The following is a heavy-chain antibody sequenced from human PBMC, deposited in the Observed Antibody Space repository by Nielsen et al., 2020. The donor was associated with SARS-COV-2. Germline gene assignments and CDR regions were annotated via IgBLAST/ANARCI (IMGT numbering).Heavy chain of an antibody. Sequence: GESLKISCAASGFTFSSYGMHWVRQAPGKGLEWVAVISYDGSNKYYADSVKGRFTISRDNSKNTLYLQMNSLRAEDTAVYYCAKDGGSCSSTSCFYYYGMDVWGQGTTVTVSS. V-gene: IGHV3-30*18. CDR2: ISYDGSNK. D-gene: IGHD2-2*01. CDR3: AKDGGSCSSTSCFYYYGMDV. CDR1: GFTFSSYG. J-gene: IGHJ6*02.